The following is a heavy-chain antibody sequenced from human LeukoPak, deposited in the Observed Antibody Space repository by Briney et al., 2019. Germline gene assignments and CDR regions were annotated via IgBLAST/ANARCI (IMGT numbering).Heavy chain of an antibody. Sequence: GGSLRLSCAASEFSVGSNYMTWVRQAPGKGLEWVSLIYSGGSTYYADSVKGRFTISRDNSKNTLYLQMNSLRAEDTAVYYCAKGVWFGELSSGNWFDPWGQGTLVTVSS. D-gene: IGHD3-10*01. CDR3: AKGVWFGELSSGNWFDP. CDR2: IYSGGST. J-gene: IGHJ5*02. CDR1: EFSVGSNY. V-gene: IGHV3-66*01.